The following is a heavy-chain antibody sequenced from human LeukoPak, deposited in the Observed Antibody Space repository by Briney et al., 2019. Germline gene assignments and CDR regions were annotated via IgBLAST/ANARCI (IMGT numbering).Heavy chain of an antibody. CDR1: GFTFSSYG. Sequence: PGGSLRLSCAASGFTFSSYGMHWVRQAPGKGLEWVAVISYDGSNKYYADSVKGRFTISRDNSKNTLYLQMNSLRAEDTAVYYCAKGQEDDYFDYWGQGTLVTVSS. CDR3: AKGQEDDYFDY. CDR2: ISYDGSNK. V-gene: IGHV3-30*18. D-gene: IGHD3-3*01. J-gene: IGHJ4*02.